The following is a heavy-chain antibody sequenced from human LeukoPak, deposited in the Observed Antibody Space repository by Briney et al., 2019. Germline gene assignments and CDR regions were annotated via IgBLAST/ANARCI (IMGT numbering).Heavy chain of an antibody. CDR3: ARDHYYDSSGYYGGY. CDR2: IIPIFGLA. Sequence: ASVKVSCKASGGTFSSYAISWVRQAPGQGLEWMGRIIPIFGLANYAQKFQGRVTITADKSTSTAYMELSSLRSEDTAVYYCARDHYYDSSGYYGGYWGQGTLVTVSS. J-gene: IGHJ4*02. CDR1: GGTFSSYA. D-gene: IGHD3-22*01. V-gene: IGHV1-69*04.